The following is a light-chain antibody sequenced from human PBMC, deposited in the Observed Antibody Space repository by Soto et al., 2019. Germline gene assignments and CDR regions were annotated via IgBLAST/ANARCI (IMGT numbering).Light chain of an antibody. CDR1: QSVTYN. CDR2: GAF. CDR3: QQYKNWPPLT. J-gene: IGKJ4*01. V-gene: IGKV3-15*01. Sequence: EIVMTQSPATLSVSPGETATLSCRASQSVTYNLDWYQQKPGQGPRLLIYGAFTRATGIPARFSGSGSGTEFTLTISSLQSEDFALYYCQQYKNWPPLTFGGGTKVDIK.